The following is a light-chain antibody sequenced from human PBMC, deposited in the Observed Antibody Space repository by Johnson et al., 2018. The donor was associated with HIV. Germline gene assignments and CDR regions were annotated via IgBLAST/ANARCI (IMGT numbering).Light chain of an antibody. CDR1: TSNIGNNY. Sequence: QLVLTQPPSVSAAPGQKVTISCSGSTSNIGNNYVSWYQQLPGTAPKLLIYDNNKRPSGIPDRFSGSKSGTSATLDITGLQTGDEADYYCGTWDSSLSAGGVFGTGTKVTVL. CDR3: GTWDSSLSAGGV. J-gene: IGLJ1*01. V-gene: IGLV1-51*01. CDR2: DNN.